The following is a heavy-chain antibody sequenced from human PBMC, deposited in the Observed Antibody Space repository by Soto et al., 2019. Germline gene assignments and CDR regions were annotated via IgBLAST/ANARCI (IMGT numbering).Heavy chain of an antibody. J-gene: IGHJ4*02. CDR2: INHDGSEK. Sequence: GGSLRLSCAASGFNFDSHWMTWVRQAPGKGLEWVASINHDGSEKYYVDSVKGRFIISRDNAKNSLYLEMDTLRAEDTAIYYCARDQSDSHFDFWGQGTLVTVSS. V-gene: IGHV3-7*03. CDR3: ARDQSDSHFDF. CDR1: GFNFDSHW. D-gene: IGHD2-21*02.